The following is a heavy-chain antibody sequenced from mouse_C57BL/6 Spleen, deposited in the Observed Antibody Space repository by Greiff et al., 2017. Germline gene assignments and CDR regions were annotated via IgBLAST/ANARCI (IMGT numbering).Heavy chain of an antibody. J-gene: IGHJ3*01. Sequence: QVQLQQPGAELVKPGASVKLSCKASGYTFTSYWMHWVKQRPGQGLEWIGMIHPNSGSTNYNEKFKSKATLTVDKSSSTAYMQLSSLTSEDSAVYYCAISRDGNYRFAYWGQGTLVTVSA. CDR1: GYTFTSYW. CDR2: IHPNSGST. V-gene: IGHV1-64*01. CDR3: AISRDGNYRFAY. D-gene: IGHD2-1*01.